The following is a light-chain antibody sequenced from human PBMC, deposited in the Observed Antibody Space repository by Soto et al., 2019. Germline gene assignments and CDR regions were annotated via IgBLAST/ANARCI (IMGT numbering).Light chain of an antibody. Sequence: DIQMTQSPSSLSASVGDRVTITCQASQGINTYLNWYQQKSGKPPKLLIYDASNLKTGVPSRFSGSGSGTDFSFTISSLQPEDIATYHCQQYDSIPSTFGQGTKLEIK. J-gene: IGKJ2*01. CDR3: QQYDSIPST. CDR2: DAS. CDR1: QGINTY. V-gene: IGKV1-33*01.